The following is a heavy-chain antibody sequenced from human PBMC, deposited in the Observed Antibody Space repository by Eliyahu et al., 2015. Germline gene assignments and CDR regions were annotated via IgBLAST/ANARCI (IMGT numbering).Heavy chain of an antibody. CDR1: GFTXDDYA. Sequence: EVQXVESGGGLXQPGRSLRXSXXAXGFTXDDYAMHWVRQTPGKGLEWVSGISWNSDSIVYADSVKGRFTISRDNAKNSLYLQMNSLRPEDTAFYFCASRRGVYRHFESWGQGTLVTVSS. CDR2: ISWNSDSI. V-gene: IGHV3-9*01. CDR3: ASRRGVYRHFES. D-gene: IGHD5/OR15-5a*01. J-gene: IGHJ4*02.